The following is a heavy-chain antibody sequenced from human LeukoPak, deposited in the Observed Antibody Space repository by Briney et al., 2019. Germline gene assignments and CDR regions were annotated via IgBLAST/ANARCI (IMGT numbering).Heavy chain of an antibody. D-gene: IGHD2-2*01. J-gene: IGHJ6*02. CDR2: INPNSGGT. CDR1: GYTFTGHY. CDR3: ARAPFSSTGCSIYYYYYGMYV. V-gene: IGHV1-2*02. Sequence: ASVTVSCKASGYTFTGHYMRWVRQAPGQGLEWMGWINPNSGGTNYAPIIQGRATMTRDTSISTADMELSRLRSDDTAVYYGARAPFSSTGCSIYYYYYGMYVWGQGITVTVAS.